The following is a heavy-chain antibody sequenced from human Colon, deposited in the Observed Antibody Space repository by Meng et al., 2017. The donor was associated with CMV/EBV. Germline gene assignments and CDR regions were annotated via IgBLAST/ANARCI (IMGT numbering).Heavy chain of an antibody. V-gene: IGHV2-5*04. CDR1: GFSLNAPGVS. J-gene: IGHJ4*02. Sequence: QITLKGSGPTVMKPTXTLTLTXPFSGFSLNAPGVSVGWIRQTPRKALEWVALLYWNDNKFYSSSLKNRVTITKDTSKDEVVLVVTNVQPVDTGTYFCVNVQEDIRKSTEYFDRWGQGLLVTVSS. D-gene: IGHD5-12*01. CDR2: LYWNDNK. CDR3: VNVQEDIRKSTEYFDR.